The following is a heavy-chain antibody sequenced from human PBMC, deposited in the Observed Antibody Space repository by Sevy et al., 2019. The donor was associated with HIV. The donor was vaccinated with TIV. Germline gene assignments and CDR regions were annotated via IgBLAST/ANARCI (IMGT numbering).Heavy chain of an antibody. CDR2: ISSSSGTI. CDR1: GFTFSAYS. CDR3: XXXXXXXXXXXECWFVS. Sequence: GGSLRLSCAASGFTFSAYSMNWVRQAPGKGLEWVSYISSSSGTIYYADSVKGQFTISRDNAKSSLYLQMNGLRAEDXXXXXXXXXXXXXXXXXECWFVSWGQGTLVTVSS. D-gene: IGHD3-3*01. V-gene: IGHV3-48*01. J-gene: IGHJ5*01.